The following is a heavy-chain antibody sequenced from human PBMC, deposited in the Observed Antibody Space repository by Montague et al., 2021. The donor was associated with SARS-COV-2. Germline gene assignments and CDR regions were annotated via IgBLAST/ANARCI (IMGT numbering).Heavy chain of an antibody. Sequence: SLRPSCAASGFNFGVYEMNWVRQTPGKGLEWVSYINGGSSVMYYADSVMGRFTISRDNAESSLYLQINSLRAEDTAVYYCAPAVPVADDSWGQGTLVTVSS. CDR2: INGGSSVM. D-gene: IGHD2-2*01. CDR3: APAVPVADDS. CDR1: GFNFGVYE. J-gene: IGHJ5*02. V-gene: IGHV3-48*03.